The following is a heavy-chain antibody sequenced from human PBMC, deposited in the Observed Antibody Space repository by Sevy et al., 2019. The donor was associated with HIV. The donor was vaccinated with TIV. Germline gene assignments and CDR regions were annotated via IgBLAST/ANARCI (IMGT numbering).Heavy chain of an antibody. Sequence: GGSLRLSCAASGFTLSNYWMSWVRQAPGKGLEWVANIIQDGSDKYYVDSVKGRFTISRDNAKNSLYLQMNSLRVEDTAVYYCARDLFSGSYYENYWGQGTLVTASS. CDR2: IIQDGSDK. D-gene: IGHD1-26*01. CDR3: ARDLFSGSYYENY. J-gene: IGHJ4*02. V-gene: IGHV3-7*01. CDR1: GFTLSNYW.